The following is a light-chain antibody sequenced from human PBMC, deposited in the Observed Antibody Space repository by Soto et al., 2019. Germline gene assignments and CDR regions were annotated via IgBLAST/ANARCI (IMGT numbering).Light chain of an antibody. J-gene: IGKJ4*01. CDR2: GAS. CDR3: RQYGTSLGLA. V-gene: IGKV3-20*01. CDR1: QSVSTTY. Sequence: EIVLTESPGTLSLSPGERATLSCRASQSVSTTYLGWYQEKTGQTPRLLIYGASRRATGIPDRFSGSGSGTDFTLTISRLEPEDFAVYYCRQYGTSLGLAFGGGTKVDIK.